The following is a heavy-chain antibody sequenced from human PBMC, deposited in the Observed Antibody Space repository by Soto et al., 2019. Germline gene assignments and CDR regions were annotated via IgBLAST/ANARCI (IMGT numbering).Heavy chain of an antibody. Sequence: GGSLRLSCAASGFTFSSYGMHWVRQAPGKGLEWVAVISYDGSNKYYADSVKGRFTISRDNSKNTLYLQMNSLRAEDTAVYYCTKDWADHVRGGNSAVSWVSSGMDVWGKGTTVTVSS. J-gene: IGHJ6*04. CDR1: GFTFSSYG. V-gene: IGHV3-30*18. CDR3: TKDWADHVRGGNSAVSWVSSGMDV. D-gene: IGHD1-26*01. CDR2: ISYDGSNK.